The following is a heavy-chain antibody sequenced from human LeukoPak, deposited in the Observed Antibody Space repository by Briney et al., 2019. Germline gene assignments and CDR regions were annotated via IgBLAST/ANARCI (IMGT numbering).Heavy chain of an antibody. CDR1: GFTFDDYA. CDR2: ISGDGGST. J-gene: IGHJ6*03. V-gene: IGHV3-43*02. CDR3: AKAKDYGDYVGVVYMDV. Sequence: GGSLRLPCAASGFTFDDYAMHWVRQAPGKGLEWVSLISGDGGSTYYADSVKGRFTISRDNSKNSLYLQMNSLRTEDTALYYCAKAKDYGDYVGVVYMDVWGKGTTVTVSS. D-gene: IGHD4-17*01.